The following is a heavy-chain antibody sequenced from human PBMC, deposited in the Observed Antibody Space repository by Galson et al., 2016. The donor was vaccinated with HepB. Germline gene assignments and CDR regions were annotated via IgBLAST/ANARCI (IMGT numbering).Heavy chain of an antibody. CDR2: SYHTGTT. V-gene: IGHV4-4*02. CDR1: GGSVSSPTW. D-gene: IGHD3-22*01. Sequence: SETLSLTCRVSGGSVSSPTWWTWVRQSPGKGLEWIGESYHTGTTKYNPSLKSRVHISIDKSKNQFSLNLTSVTAADTAVYYCGSGPRSYYYYFDHWGQGTLVTVSS. CDR3: GSGPRSYYYYFDH. J-gene: IGHJ4*02.